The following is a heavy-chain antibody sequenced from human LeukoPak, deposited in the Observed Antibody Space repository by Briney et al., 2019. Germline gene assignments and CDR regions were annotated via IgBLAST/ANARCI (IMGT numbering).Heavy chain of an antibody. CDR3: AKRWSYIDY. V-gene: IGHV3-23*01. J-gene: IGHJ4*02. D-gene: IGHD4-23*01. Sequence: PGGSLRLSCAASGFTFSSYAMSWVRQAPGKGLEWVSSISGSARTTYYADSVKARFTISRDNSKNTVYLQMNSLRAEDTAIYYCAKRWSYIDYWGQGALVTVSS. CDR1: GFTFSSYA. CDR2: ISGSARTT.